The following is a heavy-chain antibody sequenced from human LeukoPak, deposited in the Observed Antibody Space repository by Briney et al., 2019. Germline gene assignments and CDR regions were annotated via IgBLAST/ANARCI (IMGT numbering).Heavy chain of an antibody. V-gene: IGHV3-23*01. CDR3: ADYRKPQGLDY. CDR2: ISISGDVT. D-gene: IGHD1-14*01. J-gene: IGHJ4*02. CDR1: GFTFSACA. Sequence: RPGGSLGLSCVTSGFTFSACALSWVRQAPGKGLEWVSVISISGDVTYYADSVKGRFTISRDNSKNTVYLQMNSLRVEDTAVYYCADYRKPQGLDYWGQGTLVTVSS.